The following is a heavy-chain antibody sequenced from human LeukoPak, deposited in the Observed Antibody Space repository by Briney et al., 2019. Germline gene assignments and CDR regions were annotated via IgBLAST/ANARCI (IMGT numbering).Heavy chain of an antibody. D-gene: IGHD5-24*01. CDR2: INLNSGAT. V-gene: IGHV1-2*02. CDR3: ARDMLEVYVPDHRYKDMDV. J-gene: IGHJ6*02. CDR1: GFTFSKYY. Sequence: ASVKVSCKASGFTFSKYYLHWVRQAPGQGLEWLGWINLNSGATKYVQKYQGRVTMTRDTSITTAYMELSSLRFDDTAVFYCARDMLEVYVPDHRYKDMDVWGQGTKVTVFS.